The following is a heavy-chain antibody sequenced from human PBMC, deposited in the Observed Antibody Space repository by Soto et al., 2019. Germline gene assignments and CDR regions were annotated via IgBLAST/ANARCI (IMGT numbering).Heavy chain of an antibody. CDR1: GFSFSSYG. J-gene: IGHJ3*01. CDR2: IWYDGSKK. V-gene: IGHV3-33*01. CDR3: ARDLYYYDSSAFDV. D-gene: IGHD3-22*01. Sequence: QVQLVESGGGVVQPGRSLRLSCAASGFSFSSYGIHWVRQAPGRGLEWVAVIWYDGSKKYYADSLKGRFTISRDNSRNTLFLQVNILRAEDTAVYYCARDLYYYDSSAFDVWGQGTMVTVSS.